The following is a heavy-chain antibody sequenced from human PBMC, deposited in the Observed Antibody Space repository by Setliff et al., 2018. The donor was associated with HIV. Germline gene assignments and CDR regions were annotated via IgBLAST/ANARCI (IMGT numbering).Heavy chain of an antibody. CDR3: ARDGGRTGYSSSSDQ. CDR1: DFSISSGYY. D-gene: IGHD6-13*01. J-gene: IGHJ4*02. V-gene: IGHV4-38-2*02. CDR2: IYHSGST. Sequence: SETLSLTCAVSDFSISSGYYWGWIRQPPGKGLEWIGTIYHSGSTYYSPSLMSRVTISVDTSKNQISLKLNSVTAADTAAYYCARDGGRTGYSSSSDQWGQGTLVTVSS.